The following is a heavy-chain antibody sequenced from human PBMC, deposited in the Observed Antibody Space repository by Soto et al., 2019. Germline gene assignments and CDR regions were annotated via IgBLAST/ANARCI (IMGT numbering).Heavy chain of an antibody. Sequence: ASVKVSFKASGYTFTSYGISWVRQAPGQGLEWMGWISAYNGNTNYAQKLQGRVTMTTDTSTSTAYMELRSLRSDDTAVYYCARGVPAAILVNGAASYYYMDVWGKGTTVTVSS. D-gene: IGHD2-2*01. CDR2: ISAYNGNT. CDR3: ARGVPAAILVNGAASYYYMDV. J-gene: IGHJ6*03. V-gene: IGHV1-18*01. CDR1: GYTFTSYG.